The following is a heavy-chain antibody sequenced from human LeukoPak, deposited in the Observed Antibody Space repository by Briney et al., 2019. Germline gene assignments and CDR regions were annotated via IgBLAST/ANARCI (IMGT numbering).Heavy chain of an antibody. D-gene: IGHD4/OR15-4a*01. J-gene: IGHJ6*04. Sequence: ASVKVSCKASGVPFSNFGLSWVRQAPGQGLEWMGGIIPMFGAAKYAQNFQGRVTISAEKSTTTVYMEVRSLRSEDTAVYYCARDRDMAVTNGLYGMDVWGEGTTVIVTS. CDR3: ARDRDMAVTNGLYGMDV. CDR2: IIPMFGAA. V-gene: IGHV1-69*06. CDR1: GVPFSNFG.